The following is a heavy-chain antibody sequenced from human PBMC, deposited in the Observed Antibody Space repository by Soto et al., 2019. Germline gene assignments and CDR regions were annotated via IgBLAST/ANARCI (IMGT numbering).Heavy chain of an antibody. CDR1: GFTFGSNC. D-gene: IGHD5-12*01. J-gene: IGHJ4*02. CDR2: IKRDGSEK. Sequence: GSLRLSCAASGFTFGSNCMSWVRQAPGKGLEWVANIKRDGSEKYHVDSVKGRFTISRDNAKNTLYLQMNSLRADDTAVYYCASLEWESSGYADYWGQGTQVTVSS. CDR3: ASLEWESSGYADY. V-gene: IGHV3-7*03.